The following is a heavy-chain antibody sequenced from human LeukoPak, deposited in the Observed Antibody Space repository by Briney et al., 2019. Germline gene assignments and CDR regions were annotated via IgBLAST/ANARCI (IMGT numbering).Heavy chain of an antibody. CDR3: ARHGHCTNGVCYSNYYYHMDV. CDR2: IYPDDSDT. CDR1: GYSFASSW. J-gene: IGHJ6*03. V-gene: IGHV5-51*01. Sequence: GESLKISCKGSGYSFASSWIGWGRQMPGKGLEWMGIIYPDDSDTRYNPSFEGQITISVDKSISTAYLQWSSLKASDTAVYYCARHGHCTNGVCYSNYYYHMDVWGKGTTVTVSS. D-gene: IGHD2-8*01.